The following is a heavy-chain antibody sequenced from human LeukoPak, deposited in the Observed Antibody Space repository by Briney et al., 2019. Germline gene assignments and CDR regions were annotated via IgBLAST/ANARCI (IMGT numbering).Heavy chain of an antibody. Sequence: SETLSLTCTVSGGSISSYYWSWIRQPPGKGLEWIGYIYYSGSTNYNPSLKSRVTISVDTSKNQFSLKLNSVTAADTAVYYCARVRGQRYGDLPPFDPWGPGTLVTVSS. D-gene: IGHD4-17*01. V-gene: IGHV4-59*08. CDR2: IYYSGST. CDR3: ARVRGQRYGDLPPFDP. CDR1: GGSISSYY. J-gene: IGHJ5*02.